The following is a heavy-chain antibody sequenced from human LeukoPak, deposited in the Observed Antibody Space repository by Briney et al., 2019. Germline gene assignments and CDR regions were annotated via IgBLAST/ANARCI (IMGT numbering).Heavy chain of an antibody. CDR2: IYYSGST. CDR1: GGSITNYY. CDR3: ARWRDDYGDYGLYYYYYMDV. D-gene: IGHD4-17*01. V-gene: IGHV4-59*12. J-gene: IGHJ6*03. Sequence: SETLSLTCTVSGGSITNYYWSWIRQPPGKGLEWIGSIYYSGSTYYNPSLKSRVTISVDTSKNQFSLKLSSVTAADTAVYYCARWRDDYGDYGLYYYYYMDVWGKGTTVTISS.